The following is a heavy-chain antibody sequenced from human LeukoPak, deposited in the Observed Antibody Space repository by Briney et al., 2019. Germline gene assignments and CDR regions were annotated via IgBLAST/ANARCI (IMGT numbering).Heavy chain of an antibody. CDR2: IANDGRDK. Sequence: GSLRLSCAASGFSFSSFGMYWVRQAPGKGPEWVAVIANDGRDKYQADSVKGRFIISRDNSKNTLYLQMNSLRAEDTAVYYCAKATRGVNFDYWGQGTLVTVSS. CDR3: AKATRGVNFDY. D-gene: IGHD5-24*01. V-gene: IGHV3-30*18. CDR1: GFSFSSFG. J-gene: IGHJ4*02.